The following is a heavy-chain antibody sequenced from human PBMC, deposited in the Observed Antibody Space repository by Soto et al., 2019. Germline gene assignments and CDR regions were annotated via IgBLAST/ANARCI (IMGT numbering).Heavy chain of an antibody. CDR1: GYSLRDYS. J-gene: IGHJ3*02. CDR2: AGTSRKYI. V-gene: IGHV3-48*02. CDR3: VSDRDWAFDI. Sequence: EAQLVESGGGLVQPGGSLRLSCAVFGYSLRDYSMNWIRQAPGKGLEWISYAGTSRKYIFYSDSVRGRFTISRDDARNSVYLQLNSLRDEDTAVYYCVSDRDWAFDIWGQGTMVTVSS. D-gene: IGHD3-9*01.